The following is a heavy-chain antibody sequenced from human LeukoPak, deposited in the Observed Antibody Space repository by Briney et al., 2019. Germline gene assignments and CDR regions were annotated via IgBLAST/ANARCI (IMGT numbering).Heavy chain of an antibody. CDR1: GGSISPHY. CDR2: VYYNGHT. J-gene: IGHJ4*02. CDR3: TRERSTVTFDY. D-gene: IGHD4-17*01. Sequence: SETLSLTCTVSGGSISPHYWTWIRQTPGKGLEWIGYVYYNGHTSHNASLRSRLILSVDTARNQVSLKLTSVTAADTAVYYCTRERSTVTFDYWGQGTLVTVSS. V-gene: IGHV4-59*11.